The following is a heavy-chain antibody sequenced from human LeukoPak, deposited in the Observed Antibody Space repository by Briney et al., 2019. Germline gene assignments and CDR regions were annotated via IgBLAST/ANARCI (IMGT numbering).Heavy chain of an antibody. J-gene: IGHJ4*02. CDR1: GGSFSGSY. V-gene: IGHV4-34*01. CDR2: INHSGST. Sequence: SETLSLTCAVYGGSFSGSYWSWIRQPPGKGLEWIGEINHSGSTNYNPSLKSRVTISVDTSKNQFSLKLSSVTAADTAVYYCARGIVVVPAATRGYYFDYWGQGTLVTVSS. CDR3: ARGIVVVPAATRGYYFDY. D-gene: IGHD2-2*01.